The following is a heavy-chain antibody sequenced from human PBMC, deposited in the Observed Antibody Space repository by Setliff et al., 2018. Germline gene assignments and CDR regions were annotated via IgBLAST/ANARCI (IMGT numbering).Heavy chain of an antibody. Sequence: SETLSLTCTVSGYSISSGYIWGWIRQPPGKGLEWVGNIGHTGSINYNPSLKSRLTISRDTSKNQVSLRLNSVTATDTAVYYCARDLGHGGDSDYWGQGIPVTVSS. D-gene: IGHD2-21*02. V-gene: IGHV4-38-2*02. CDR2: IGHTGSI. CDR1: GYSISSGYI. J-gene: IGHJ4*02. CDR3: ARDLGHGGDSDY.